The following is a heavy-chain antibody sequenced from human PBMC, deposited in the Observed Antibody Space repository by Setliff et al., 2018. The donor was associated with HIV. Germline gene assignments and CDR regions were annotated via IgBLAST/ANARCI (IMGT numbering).Heavy chain of an antibody. Sequence: TSETLSLTCTVSGDSIDRYYWSWIRQPPGGGLEWIAYIHDTGKTNSNPSLKSRVTISLDTTRNQFSLKLTSVSAADTAMYYCARHTPNGAVGDFDFWGQGTLVTVS. CDR1: GDSIDRYY. D-gene: IGHD3-10*01. CDR3: ARHTPNGAVGDFDF. CDR2: IHDTGKT. J-gene: IGHJ4*02. V-gene: IGHV4-59*08.